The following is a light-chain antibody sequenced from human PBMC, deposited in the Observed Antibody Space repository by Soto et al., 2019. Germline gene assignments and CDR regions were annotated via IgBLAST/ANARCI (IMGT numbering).Light chain of an antibody. CDR2: EAV. J-gene: IGLJ1*01. CDR1: TSDLGGYDY. V-gene: IGLV2-14*01. Sequence: QSALTQPASVSGSPAHSITISCTSTTSDLGGYDYVSWYQRHPGKAPELMIYEAVNRPSWVSNRFSGSKSGNTASLTISGLQAEDEADYYCCSFASSSTYVFGTGTKVTVL. CDR3: CSFASSSTYV.